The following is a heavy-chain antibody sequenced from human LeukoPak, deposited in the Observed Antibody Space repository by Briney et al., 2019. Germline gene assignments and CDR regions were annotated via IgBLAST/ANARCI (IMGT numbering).Heavy chain of an antibody. CDR2: INPSSGDT. D-gene: IGHD5-12*01. J-gene: IGHJ4*02. V-gene: IGHV1-2*02. CDR3: ARDPRGTYDY. CDR1: GYTFTAAYN. Sequence: ASLKVSCKASGYTFTAAYNIHWLRQAPGQGPEFMGWINPSSGDTRYAQKFQGRVTVTRDTVISTAYMELSSLTSDDTAVYYCARDPRGTYDYWDQGTLVTVSS.